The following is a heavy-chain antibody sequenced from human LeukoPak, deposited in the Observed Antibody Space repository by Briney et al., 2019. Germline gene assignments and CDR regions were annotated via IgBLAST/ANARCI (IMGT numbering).Heavy chain of an antibody. J-gene: IGHJ3*02. Sequence: SEPLSLTCTDSGGSISSYYWSWIRQPPGKRLEWIGYIYYSGSTNYNPSLKSRVTISVDTSKNQFSLKLSSVTAADTAVYYCARLNPRTGDAFDIWGQGTMVTVSS. CDR3: ARLNPRTGDAFDI. D-gene: IGHD3-10*01. CDR1: GGSISSYY. CDR2: IYYSGST. V-gene: IGHV4-59*01.